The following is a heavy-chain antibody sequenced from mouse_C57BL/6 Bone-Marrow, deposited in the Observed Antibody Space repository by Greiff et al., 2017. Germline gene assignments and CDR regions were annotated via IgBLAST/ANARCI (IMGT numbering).Heavy chain of an antibody. V-gene: IGHV2-6-4*01. CDR1: GFSLSRYS. CDR2: IWGGGST. CDR3: ARRSTEYYLDY. J-gene: IGHJ2*01. Sequence: VHLVESGPGLVAPSQSLSITCTVSGFSLSRYSVHWIRQPPGKGLEWLGMIWGGGSTDYNSALKSRLSISKDYSKSQVFLKMNSLQADDTAIYYCARRSTEYYLDYWGQGTTLTVSS.